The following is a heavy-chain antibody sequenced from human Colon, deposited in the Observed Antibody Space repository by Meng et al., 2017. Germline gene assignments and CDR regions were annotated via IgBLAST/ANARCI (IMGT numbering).Heavy chain of an antibody. J-gene: IGHJ6*02. CDR2: FSSSGGGT. CDR3: AKRLIAAAGGGSYYYYGIDV. D-gene: IGHD6-13*01. V-gene: IGHV3-23*01. Sequence: GESLKISCAASRFTLSNYAMGWVRQAPGKGLEWVSGFSSSGGGTYYADSVKGRFTISRDNSQNTLYLQMYSLRAEDSAVYYCAKRLIAAAGGGSYYYYGIDVWGRGTTVTVSS. CDR1: RFTLSNYA.